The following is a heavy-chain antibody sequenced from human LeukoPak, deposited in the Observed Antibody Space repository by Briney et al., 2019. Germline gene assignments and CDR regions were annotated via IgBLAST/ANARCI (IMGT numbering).Heavy chain of an antibody. CDR2: IIPIFGTA. Sequence: ASVKVSCKASGGTFSSYAISWVRQAPGQGLEWMGGIIPIFGTANYAQKFQGRVTITADESTSTAYMELRSLRSDDTAVYYCARYGSYTFDYWGQGTLVTVSS. D-gene: IGHD1-26*01. J-gene: IGHJ4*02. V-gene: IGHV1-69*13. CDR1: GGTFSSYA. CDR3: ARYGSYTFDY.